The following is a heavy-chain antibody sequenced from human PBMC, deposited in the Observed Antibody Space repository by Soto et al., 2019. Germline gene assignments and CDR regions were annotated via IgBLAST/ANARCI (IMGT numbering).Heavy chain of an antibody. V-gene: IGHV1-69*13. J-gene: IGHJ4*02. CDR2: IIPIFGTA. Sequence: GASVKVSCKASGGTFSSYAISWVREVPGQGLEWMGGIIPIFGTANYAQKFQGRVTITADESTSTAYMELSSLRSEDTAVYYCARDYCSSTSCQIDYWGQGTLVTVSS. CDR3: ARDYCSSTSCQIDY. D-gene: IGHD2-2*01. CDR1: GGTFSSYA.